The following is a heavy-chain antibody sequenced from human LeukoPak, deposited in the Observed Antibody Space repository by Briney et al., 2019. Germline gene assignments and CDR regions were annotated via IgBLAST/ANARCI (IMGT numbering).Heavy chain of an antibody. D-gene: IGHD2-2*01. V-gene: IGHV4-61*02. CDR3: ARAPAIVVVPAANYYYYGMDA. Sequence: SQTLSLTCTVSGGSISSGSYYWSWIRQPAGTGLEWIGRIYTSGSTNYNPSLKSRVTISVDTSKNQFSLKLSSVTAADTAVYYCARAPAIVVVPAANYYYYGMDAWGQGTTVTVSS. J-gene: IGHJ6*02. CDR1: GGSISSGSYY. CDR2: IYTSGST.